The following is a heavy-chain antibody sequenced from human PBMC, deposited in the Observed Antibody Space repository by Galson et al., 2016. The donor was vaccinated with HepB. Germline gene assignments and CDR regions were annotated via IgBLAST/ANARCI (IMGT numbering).Heavy chain of an antibody. CDR1: GFSFTTYA. J-gene: IGHJ4*02. D-gene: IGHD5-18*01. V-gene: IGHV3-23*01. CDR2: ISGGGGST. CDR3: AKGGERGYSYGYLGSGLDY. Sequence: SLRLSCAASGFSFTTYAMNWVRQAPGKGLEWVSIISGGGGSTYYADSVKGRFTISRDNSNSTLYLQMNSLRAEDTAVYYCAKGGERGYSYGYLGSGLDYWGQGTRVTVSS.